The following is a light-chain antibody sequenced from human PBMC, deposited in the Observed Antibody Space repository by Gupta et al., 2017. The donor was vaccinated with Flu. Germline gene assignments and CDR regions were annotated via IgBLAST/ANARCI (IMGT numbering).Light chain of an antibody. CDR2: DAS. CDR3: LQYGDLPYT. V-gene: IGKV1-33*01. J-gene: IGKJ2*01. CDR1: QGIKKY. Sequence: PSSQSASVGDRVTITCQASQGIKKYLNWFRQKPVKAPELLIYDASNLKTGVPSTFSGSGYGTDFTFTISSLQPEDFATYYCLQYGDLPYTFGQWTKLEIK.